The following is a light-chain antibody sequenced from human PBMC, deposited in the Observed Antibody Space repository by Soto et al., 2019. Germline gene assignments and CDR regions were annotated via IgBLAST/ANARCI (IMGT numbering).Light chain of an antibody. CDR1: SSNIGSGA. CDR3: GVWDGTLNGVV. J-gene: IGLJ2*01. V-gene: IGLV1-44*01. CDR2: SNS. Sequence: QSVLTQPPSASGTPGQRVTISCSGSSSNIGSGAVNWYQQLPGSAPKLLIYSNSHRPSGVPDRFSGSKSGASASLAISGLQSEDEADYYCGVWDGTLNGVVFGGGTKVTVL.